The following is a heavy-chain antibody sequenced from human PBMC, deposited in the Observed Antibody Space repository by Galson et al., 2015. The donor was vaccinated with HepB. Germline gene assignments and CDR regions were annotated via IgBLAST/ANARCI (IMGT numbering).Heavy chain of an antibody. V-gene: IGHV3-7*03. Sequence: SLRLSCADSGLIFTSDWLSWVRQAPGKGLKWVATMKQDGSQKYYVDSVKGRFTISRDSAKNSLYLQMNSLRAEDTAVYYCAAEQSSSSGNYGMDVWGQGTTVTVSS. J-gene: IGHJ6*02. CDR2: MKQDGSQK. CDR3: AAEQSSSSGNYGMDV. CDR1: GLIFTSDW. D-gene: IGHD6-6*01.